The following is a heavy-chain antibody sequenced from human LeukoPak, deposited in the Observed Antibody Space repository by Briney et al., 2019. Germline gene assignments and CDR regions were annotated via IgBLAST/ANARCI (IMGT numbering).Heavy chain of an antibody. D-gene: IGHD3-16*01. CDR3: AQEWGFDS. Sequence: GGSLRLSCAASGFTFNNYAMTWVRQAPGKGLEWVSAIRGSGDSTYYADSVKGRFTISRDNSKNTLFLQMNSLRAEDTAIYYCAQEWGFDSWGQGTLVTVSS. J-gene: IGHJ4*02. CDR1: GFTFNNYA. V-gene: IGHV3-23*01. CDR2: IRGSGDST.